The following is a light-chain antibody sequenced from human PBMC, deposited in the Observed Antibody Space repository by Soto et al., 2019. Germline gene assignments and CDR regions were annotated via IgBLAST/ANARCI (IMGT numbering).Light chain of an antibody. Sequence: ESVTSQGLGTVSVPPGERDTLSCRASQSVSSSYLAWYQQKPGQAPKLLIYRASSRATGIPDRFSGSGSGTDFTLTISRLEPEDFAVYYCQQYGSSPLTFGGGTKVDI. CDR3: QQYGSSPLT. CDR1: QSVSSSY. J-gene: IGKJ4*01. V-gene: IGKV3-20*01. CDR2: RAS.